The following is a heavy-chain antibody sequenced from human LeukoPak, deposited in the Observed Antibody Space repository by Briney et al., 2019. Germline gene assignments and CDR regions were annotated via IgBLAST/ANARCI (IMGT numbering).Heavy chain of an antibody. Sequence: VASVKVSCKASGYTFASYSLHWVRQAPGQGLEWLGRIYVNDASTHYAQEFQGRVIITRGTSTYTVYMDLSSLRSEDTGVYYCAREFPGGTRGFDYWGQGTLVTVSS. CDR1: GYTFASYS. V-gene: IGHV1-46*01. J-gene: IGHJ4*02. D-gene: IGHD1-26*01. CDR3: AREFPGGTRGFDY. CDR2: IYVNDAST.